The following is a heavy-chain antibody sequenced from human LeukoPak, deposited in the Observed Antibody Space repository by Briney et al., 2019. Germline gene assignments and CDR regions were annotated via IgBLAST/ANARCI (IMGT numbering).Heavy chain of an antibody. CDR3: PNRNYRVAFDY. D-gene: IGHD4-11*01. V-gene: IGHV4-34*12. CDR2: IIHSGST. Sequence: SETLSLTCAVYGGSFSGYYGSWIRQPPGKGPEGIGEIIHSGSTNYNPSLMSRATKPVNPPKNQYSLNLRSVTAADTAVYYCPNRNYRVAFDYWGQGTLVTVSS. J-gene: IGHJ4*02. CDR1: GGSFSGYY.